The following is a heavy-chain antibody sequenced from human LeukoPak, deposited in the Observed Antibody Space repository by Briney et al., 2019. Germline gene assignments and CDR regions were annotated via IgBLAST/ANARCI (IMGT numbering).Heavy chain of an antibody. D-gene: IGHD4-17*01. J-gene: IGHJ4*02. CDR1: GGSINNYY. CDR3: ARGGDYGDLRYFDY. V-gene: IGHV4-59*01. Sequence: SETLSLTCTVSGGSINNYYWSWIRQPPGKGLEWIGYIYYRGSTNYNPSLKSRVTFSVDTSRNQFSLKLNSVTAADTAVYYCARGGDYGDLRYFDYWGQGTLVTVSS. CDR2: IYYRGST.